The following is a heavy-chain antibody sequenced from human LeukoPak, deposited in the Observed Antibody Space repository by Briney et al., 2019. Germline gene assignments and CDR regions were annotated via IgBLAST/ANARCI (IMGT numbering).Heavy chain of an antibody. D-gene: IGHD5-18*01. Sequence: ASVKVSCKAPGYTFTSYAISWVRQAPGQGLEWVGWISTYNGNTNYAQKLEGRVTMTTDTSTSTVYMELRSLRSDDTAMYYCARGDTTMMTDDAFDIWGQGTLVIVSS. V-gene: IGHV1-18*01. CDR1: GYTFTSYA. CDR3: ARGDTTMMTDDAFDI. CDR2: ISTYNGNT. J-gene: IGHJ3*02.